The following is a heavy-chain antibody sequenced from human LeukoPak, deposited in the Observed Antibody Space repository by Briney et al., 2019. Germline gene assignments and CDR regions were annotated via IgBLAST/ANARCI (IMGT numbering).Heavy chain of an antibody. CDR2: MNPNSGNT. D-gene: IGHD4-11*01. CDR1: GYTFTSYD. Sequence: ASVKVSCKASGYTFTSYDINWVRQATGQGLEWMGWMNPNSGNTGYAQKFQGRVTMTRNTSISTAYMELSSLRSEDTAVYYCANDYSGDGLFDYWGQGTLVTVSS. CDR3: ANDYSGDGLFDY. J-gene: IGHJ4*02. V-gene: IGHV1-8*01.